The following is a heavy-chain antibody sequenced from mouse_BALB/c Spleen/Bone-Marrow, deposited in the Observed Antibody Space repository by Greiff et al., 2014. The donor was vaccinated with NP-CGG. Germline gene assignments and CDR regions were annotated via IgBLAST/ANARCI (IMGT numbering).Heavy chain of an antibody. D-gene: IGHD1-1*01. Sequence: DVQLQESGAELVKPGASVKLPCTASGFNIKDTYMHWVKQRPEQGLEWIGRIDPANGNTKYDPKFQGKATITADTSSNTAYLQLSSLTSEDTAVYYCAIYYYGSSGFAYWGQGTLVTVSA. CDR1: GFNIKDTY. CDR3: AIYYYGSSGFAY. CDR2: IDPANGNT. J-gene: IGHJ3*01. V-gene: IGHV14-3*02.